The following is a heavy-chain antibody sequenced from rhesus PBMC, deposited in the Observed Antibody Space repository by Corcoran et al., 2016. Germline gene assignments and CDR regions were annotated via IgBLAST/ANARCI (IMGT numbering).Heavy chain of an antibody. CDR3: ARQVRDYEPEYFEF. CDR2: IYGSGGGT. V-gene: IGHV4-106*01. J-gene: IGHJ1*01. D-gene: IGHD4-29*01. Sequence: QVQLQESGPGLVKPSETLSLTCAVSGGSISDDYYWSWIRQPPGKGLEWIGYIYGSGGGTNYNPSLKNRVTISIDTSKNQFSLKLSSVTAADTAVYYCARQVRDYEPEYFEFWGQGALVNVSS. CDR1: GGSISDDYY.